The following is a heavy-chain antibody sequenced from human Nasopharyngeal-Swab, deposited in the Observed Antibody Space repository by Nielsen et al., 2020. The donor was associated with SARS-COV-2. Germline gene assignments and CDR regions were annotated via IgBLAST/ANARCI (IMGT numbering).Heavy chain of an antibody. CDR3: ARDLAMATIL. V-gene: IGHV3-48*03. D-gene: IGHD5-24*01. CDR2: ISSSGSTI. Sequence: GESLEVSCAASGFTFSTYEMNWVRQAPGKGLEWLSYISSSGSTIYYADSVKGRFTISRDNAKNSLYLQMDSLRAEDTAVYYCARDLAMATILWGQGTLVTVFS. J-gene: IGHJ4*02. CDR1: GFTFSTYE.